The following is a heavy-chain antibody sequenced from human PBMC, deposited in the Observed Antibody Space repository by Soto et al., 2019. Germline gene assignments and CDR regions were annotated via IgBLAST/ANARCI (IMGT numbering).Heavy chain of an antibody. CDR3: AREDPRGYDFWSGYYIFDY. CDR1: VGTFSGYA. D-gene: IGHD3-3*01. CDR2: IIPIFGTA. J-gene: IGHJ4*02. Sequence: SVKVSCKASVGTFSGYAISWVRQAPGQGLEWMGGIIPIFGTANYAQKFQGRVTITADESTSTAYMELSSLRSEDTAVYYCAREDPRGYDFWSGYYIFDYWGQGTLVTVSS. V-gene: IGHV1-69*13.